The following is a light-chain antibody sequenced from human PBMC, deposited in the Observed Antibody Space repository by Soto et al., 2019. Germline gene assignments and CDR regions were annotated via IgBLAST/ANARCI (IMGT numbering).Light chain of an antibody. J-gene: IGKJ5*01. Sequence: DIVLTQSPATLSLSPGDRVTLSCRASQTVGRYLSWYQHSPGQGPRLLVYDASSRATGVPARFSGSGSETDFTLTISSLEPEDFAVYYCQQRLHWPITFGQGTRLKIK. V-gene: IGKV3-11*01. CDR1: QTVGRY. CDR3: QQRLHWPIT. CDR2: DAS.